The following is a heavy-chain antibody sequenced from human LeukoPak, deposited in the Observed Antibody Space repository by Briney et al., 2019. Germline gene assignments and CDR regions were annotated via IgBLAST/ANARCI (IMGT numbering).Heavy chain of an antibody. CDR1: GFTFSDYY. V-gene: IGHV3-11*04. Sequence: GGSLRLSCAASGFTFSDYYMSWIRQAPGKGLEWVSYIGGSGSPIYYAYSARGRFTISRDNAKNSLYLQVNSLRAEDTAVYYCARPPSVTTAGYYFGYWGQGTLVTVSS. J-gene: IGHJ4*02. D-gene: IGHD4-17*01. CDR2: IGGSGSPI. CDR3: ARPPSVTTAGYYFGY.